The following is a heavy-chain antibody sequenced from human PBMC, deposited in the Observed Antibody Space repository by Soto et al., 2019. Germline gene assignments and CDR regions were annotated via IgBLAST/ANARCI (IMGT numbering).Heavy chain of an antibody. Sequence: QVQLVQSGAEVKKPGASVKVSCKASGYTFTSYGISWVRQAPGQGLEWMGWISAYNSNTNYAQKLQGRVTMTTDTSTSTAYMELRSLRSDDTAVYYCARISLEQQLVLSRYYYYYYMDVWGKGTTVNVSS. CDR3: ARISLEQQLVLSRYYYYYYMDV. CDR2: ISAYNSNT. D-gene: IGHD6-13*01. J-gene: IGHJ6*03. CDR1: GYTFTSYG. V-gene: IGHV1-18*01.